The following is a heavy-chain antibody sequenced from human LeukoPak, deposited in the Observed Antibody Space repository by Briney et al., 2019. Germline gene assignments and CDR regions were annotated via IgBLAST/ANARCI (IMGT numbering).Heavy chain of an antibody. Sequence: GGSLRLSCAASGFTFSSYSMNWVRQAPGKGLEWVSSISSSRSYIYYADSVKGRFTISRDNAKNSLYLQMNSLRAEDTAVYYCAREYSSSFYYMDVWGKGTTVTVSS. CDR1: GFTFSSYS. CDR2: ISSSRSYI. D-gene: IGHD6-13*01. CDR3: AREYSSSFYYMDV. V-gene: IGHV3-21*01. J-gene: IGHJ6*03.